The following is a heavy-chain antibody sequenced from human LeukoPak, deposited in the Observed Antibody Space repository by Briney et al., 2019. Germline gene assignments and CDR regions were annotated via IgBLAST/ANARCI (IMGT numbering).Heavy chain of an antibody. CDR3: ARVGQWLVGYFDY. CDR1: GFTFSSYA. J-gene: IGHJ4*02. D-gene: IGHD6-19*01. CDR2: ISGSGGST. V-gene: IGHV3-23*01. Sequence: PGGSLRLSCAASGFTFSSYAMSWVRQAPGKGLEWVSAISGSGGSTYYADSVKGRFTISRDNSKNTLYLQMNSLRAEDTAVYHCARVGQWLVGYFDYWGQGTLVTVSS.